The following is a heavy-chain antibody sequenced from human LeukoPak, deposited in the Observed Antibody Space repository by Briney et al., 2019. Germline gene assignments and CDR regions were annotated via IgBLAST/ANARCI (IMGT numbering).Heavy chain of an antibody. J-gene: IGHJ4*02. CDR3: ARGSARMVANPLFDY. V-gene: IGHV4-59*01. CDR2: TYYSGNP. Sequence: SETLSLTCTVSGGSISNYYWYWMRQPPGKGLEWIAYTYYSGNPNYNPSLKSRVTISVDTSKNQFSLILSPVTAADTAVYYCARGSARMVANPLFDYWGQGTLVTVSS. CDR1: GGSISNYY. D-gene: IGHD5-12*01.